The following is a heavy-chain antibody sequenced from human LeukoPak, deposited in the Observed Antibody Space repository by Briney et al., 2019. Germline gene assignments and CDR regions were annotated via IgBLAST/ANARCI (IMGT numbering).Heavy chain of an antibody. CDR2: ISGSGGST. CDR1: GFTFSSYA. Sequence: GGSLRLSCAASGFTFSSYAMSWVRQAPGKGLEWVSAISGSGGSTYYADSVKGRFTISRDNAKNSLYLQMNSLRAEDTAVYYCARNWRRRDAFDIWGQGTMVTVSS. J-gene: IGHJ3*02. CDR3: ARNWRRRDAFDI. V-gene: IGHV3-23*01.